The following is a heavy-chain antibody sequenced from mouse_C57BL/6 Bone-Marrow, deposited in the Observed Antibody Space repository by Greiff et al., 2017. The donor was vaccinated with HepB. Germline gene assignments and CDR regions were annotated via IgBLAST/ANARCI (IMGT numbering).Heavy chain of an antibody. CDR2: IHYDGSST. D-gene: IGHD1-1*01. CDR1: GFTFSDYY. Sequence: EVKLVESEGGLVQPGSSMKLSCTASGFTFSDYYMAWVRQVPEKGLEWVANIHYDGSSTYYLDSLKSRFIISRDNAKNILYLQMSSLKSEDTATYYCARDRITTVVGWYFDVWGTGTTVTVSS. J-gene: IGHJ1*03. CDR3: ARDRITTVVGWYFDV. V-gene: IGHV5-16*01.